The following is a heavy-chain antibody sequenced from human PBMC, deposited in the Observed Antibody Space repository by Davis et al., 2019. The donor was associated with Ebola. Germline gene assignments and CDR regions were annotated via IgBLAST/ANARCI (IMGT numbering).Heavy chain of an antibody. CDR3: AKDERRVGSSWYPDYFDY. CDR1: GFTFSTYG. CDR2: IWNDGSNK. V-gene: IGHV3-30*02. J-gene: IGHJ4*02. D-gene: IGHD6-13*01. Sequence: GGSLRLSCAASGFTFSTYGMHWVRQAPGKGLEWVAFIWNDGSNKYYADSVKGRFTISRDNSKNTLYLQMNSLRAEDTAVYYCAKDERRVGSSWYPDYFDYWGQGTLVTVSS.